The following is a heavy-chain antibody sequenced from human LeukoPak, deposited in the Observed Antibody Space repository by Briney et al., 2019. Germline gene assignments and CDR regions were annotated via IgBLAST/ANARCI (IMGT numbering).Heavy chain of an antibody. D-gene: IGHD3-22*01. V-gene: IGHV6-1*01. CDR3: ARGPYSYDSSGAFDI. J-gene: IGHJ3*02. CDR2: TYYRSKWYN. CDR1: GDSVSRNTAG. Sequence: SQTLSLTCAISGDSVSRNTAGWNWIRQSPSRGLEWLGRTYYRSKWYNDFAPSVRNRITINPDTSKNQFSLKLSSVTAADTAVYFCARGPYSYDSSGAFDIWGQGTMVTVSS.